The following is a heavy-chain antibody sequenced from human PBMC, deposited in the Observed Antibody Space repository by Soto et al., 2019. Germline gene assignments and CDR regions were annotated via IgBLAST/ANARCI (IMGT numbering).Heavy chain of an antibody. Sequence: QVQLQESGPGLVKPSQTLSLTCAVSGGSISSGGYSWSWIRQPPGKGLEWIGYIYYSGSTYYNPSLQRRVTIAVDTSKNRYSLKLSSPTAADTAVYYCVRDFGCEGFGLWGPGKMVPGSS. V-gene: IGHV4-31*11. CDR3: VRDFGCEGFGL. CDR2: IYYSGST. D-gene: IGHD3-3*01. J-gene: IGHJ3*01. CDR1: GGSISSGGYS.